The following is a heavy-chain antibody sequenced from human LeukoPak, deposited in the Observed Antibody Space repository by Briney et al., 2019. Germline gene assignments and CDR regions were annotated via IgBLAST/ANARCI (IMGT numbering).Heavy chain of an antibody. V-gene: IGHV4-39*07. D-gene: IGHD1-26*01. CDR3: ARDPSGATTFDY. CDR2: INHSGST. Sequence: ASETLSLTCTVSGGSISSSSYYWSWIRQPPGKGLEWIGEINHSGSTNYNPSLKSRVTISVDTSKNQFSLKLSSVTAADTAVYYCARDPSGATTFDYWGQGTLVTVSS. CDR1: GGSISSSSYY. J-gene: IGHJ4*02.